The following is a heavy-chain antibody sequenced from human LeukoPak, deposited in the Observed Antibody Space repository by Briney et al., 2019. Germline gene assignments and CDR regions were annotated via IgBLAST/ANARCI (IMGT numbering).Heavy chain of an antibody. CDR1: GGSISSYY. CDR3: ARSIAAAGTDAFDI. D-gene: IGHD6-13*01. Sequence: PSETLSLTCTVPGGSISSYYWSWIRQPPGKGLEWIGYIYYRGSTNYNPSLKSRVTISVDTSKNQFSLKLSSVTAADTAVYYCARSIAAAGTDAFDIWGQGTMVTVSS. CDR2: IYYRGST. V-gene: IGHV4-59*01. J-gene: IGHJ3*02.